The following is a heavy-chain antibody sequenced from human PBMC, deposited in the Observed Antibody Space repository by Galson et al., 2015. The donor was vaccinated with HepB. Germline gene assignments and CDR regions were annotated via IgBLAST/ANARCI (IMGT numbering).Heavy chain of an antibody. CDR2: ISSSSSYI. J-gene: IGHJ6*02. CDR3: ARDGHPDFDVVVVAATPGAYYYYYYGMDV. CDR1: GFTFSSYS. Sequence: SLRLSCAASGFTFSSYSMNWVRQAPGKGLEWVSSISSSSSYIYYADSVKGRFTISRDNAKNSLYLQMNSLRAEDTAVYYCARDGHPDFDVVVVAATPGAYYYYYYGMDVWGQGTTVTVSS. V-gene: IGHV3-21*01. D-gene: IGHD2-15*01.